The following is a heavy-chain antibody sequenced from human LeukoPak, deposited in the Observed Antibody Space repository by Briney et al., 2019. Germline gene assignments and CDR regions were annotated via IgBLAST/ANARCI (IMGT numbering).Heavy chain of an antibody. CDR3: ARGRGGDCSSTSCPVPFYGMDV. CDR1: GGSFSGYY. J-gene: IGHJ6*02. Sequence: PSETLSLTGAVYGGSFSGYYWSWIRQPPGKGLEWIGEINHSGSTNYNPSLKSRVTISVDTSKNQFSLKLSSVTAADTAVYYCARGRGGDCSSTSCPVPFYGMDVWGQGTTVTVSS. CDR2: INHSGST. D-gene: IGHD2-2*01. V-gene: IGHV4-34*01.